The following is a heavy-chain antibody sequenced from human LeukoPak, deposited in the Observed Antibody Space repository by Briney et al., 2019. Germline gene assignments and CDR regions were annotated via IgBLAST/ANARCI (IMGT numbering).Heavy chain of an antibody. CDR1: GYTFTGYY. CDR3: ARTRGKDFDY. Sequence: GASVKVSCKASGYTFTGYYIHWLRQAPGQGLEWMGQINPNSGGTNYAQKFQGRVTMTRDTSISTAYMELSRLRSDDTAVYYCARTRGKDFDYWGQGTLVTVSS. J-gene: IGHJ4*02. D-gene: IGHD3-10*01. CDR2: INPNSGGT. V-gene: IGHV1-2*06.